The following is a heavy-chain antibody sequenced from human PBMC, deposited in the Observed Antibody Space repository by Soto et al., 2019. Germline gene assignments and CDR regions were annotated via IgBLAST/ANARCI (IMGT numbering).Heavy chain of an antibody. CDR2: INHSGST. CDR1: GGSFSGYY. Sequence: ASETLSLTCAVYGGSFSGYYWSWIRQPPGKGLEWIGEINHSGSTNYNPSLKSRVTISVDTSKNQFSLKLSSVTAADTAVYYCGSFAPQATVHYVFWNWGKGTTVTVSS. D-gene: IGHD3-3*01. J-gene: IGHJ6*04. CDR3: GSFAPQATVHYVFWN. V-gene: IGHV4-34*01.